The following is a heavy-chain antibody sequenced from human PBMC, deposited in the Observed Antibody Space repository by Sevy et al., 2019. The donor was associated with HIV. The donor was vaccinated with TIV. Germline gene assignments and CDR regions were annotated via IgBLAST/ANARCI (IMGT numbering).Heavy chain of an antibody. CDR1: GGTFSSYA. D-gene: IGHD3-16*02. CDR2: IIPIFGTA. Sequence: ASVKVSCKASGGTFSSYAISWVRQAPGQGLEWMGGIIPIFGTANYAQKFQGRVTITADESTSTAYMELSSLRSEDTAVYYCASNGVIARRSDYYYGMDVWGQGTTVTVSS. CDR3: ASNGVIARRSDYYYGMDV. J-gene: IGHJ6*02. V-gene: IGHV1-69*13.